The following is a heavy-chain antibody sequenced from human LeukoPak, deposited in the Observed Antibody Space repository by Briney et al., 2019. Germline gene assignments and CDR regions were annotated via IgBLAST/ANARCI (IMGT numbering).Heavy chain of an antibody. V-gene: IGHV1-69*13. Sequence: SVKVSCKASGGTFSSYAISWVRQAPGQGLEWMGGIIPIFGTASYAQKFQGRVTITADESTSTAYMELSSLRSEDTAVYYCARLEWLGKYYFDYWGQGTLVTVSS. CDR1: GGTFSSYA. CDR2: IIPIFGTA. CDR3: ARLEWLGKYYFDY. D-gene: IGHD3-3*01. J-gene: IGHJ4*02.